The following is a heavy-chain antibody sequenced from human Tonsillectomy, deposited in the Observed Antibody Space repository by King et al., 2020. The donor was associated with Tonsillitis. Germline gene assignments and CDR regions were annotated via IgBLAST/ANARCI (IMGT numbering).Heavy chain of an antibody. J-gene: IGHJ4*02. CDR2: ISGSGTST. Sequence: VQLVESGGGLVQPGGSLRLSCAASGFTFSSYVMSWVRQAPGKGLEWVSGISGSGTSTYYADSVKGRFTISRDNSKNTLYLQMNSLRAEDTAIYYCAKDRGGWYFRGGSNNYWGQGTLVTVSS. D-gene: IGHD6-19*01. CDR3: AKDRGGWYFRGGSNNY. CDR1: GFTFSSYV. V-gene: IGHV3-23*04.